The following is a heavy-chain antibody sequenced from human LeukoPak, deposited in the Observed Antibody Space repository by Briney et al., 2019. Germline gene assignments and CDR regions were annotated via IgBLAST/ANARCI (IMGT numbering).Heavy chain of an antibody. CDR1: GFTFSSYA. CDR3: ARDGYDSSGYPPYFDY. Sequence: GGSLRLSCAASGFTFSSYAMHWVRQAPGKGLEWVAVISYDGSNKYYADSVKGRFTISRDNAKNSLYLQMNSLRAEDTAVYYCARDGYDSSGYPPYFDYWGQGTLVTVSS. J-gene: IGHJ4*02. V-gene: IGHV3-30-3*01. CDR2: ISYDGSNK. D-gene: IGHD3-22*01.